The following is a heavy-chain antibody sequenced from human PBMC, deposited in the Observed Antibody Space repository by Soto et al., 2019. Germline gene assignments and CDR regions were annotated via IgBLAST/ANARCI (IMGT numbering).Heavy chain of an antibody. CDR3: AKDPGWYYYHGMDV. J-gene: IGHJ6*02. CDR1: GFTFSSYG. Sequence: GGSLRLSCAASGFTFSSYGMHWVRQAPGKGLEWVAVISYDGSNKYYADSVKGRFTISRDNSKNTLYLQMNSLRAEDTAVYYCAKDPGWYYYHGMDVWGQGTTVTVSS. CDR2: ISYDGSNK. V-gene: IGHV3-30*18.